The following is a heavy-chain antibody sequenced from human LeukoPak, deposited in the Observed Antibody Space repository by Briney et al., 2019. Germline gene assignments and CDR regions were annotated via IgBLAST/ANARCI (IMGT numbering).Heavy chain of an antibody. D-gene: IGHD6-13*01. CDR3: AALGAAAKAAFDI. CDR2: TSAYNGNT. J-gene: IGHJ3*02. CDR1: GYTFTSYG. V-gene: IGHV1-18*01. Sequence: GASLKVSCKASGYTFTSYGISWVRQAPGQGLEWMGWTSAYNGNTNYAQKLQGRVTMTTDTSTSTAYMELRSLRSDDTAVYYCAALGAAAKAAFDIWGQGTMVTVSS.